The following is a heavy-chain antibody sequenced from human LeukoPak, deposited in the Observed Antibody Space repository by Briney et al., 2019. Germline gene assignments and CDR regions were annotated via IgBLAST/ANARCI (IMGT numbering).Heavy chain of an antibody. D-gene: IGHD6-13*01. CDR2: IIPIFGTA. CDR3: ARWPEQGAEYFQH. Sequence: SVKVSCKASGGTFSSYAISWVRQAPEQGLEWMGGIIPIFGTANYAQKFQGRVTITADESTSTAYMELSSLRSEDTAVYYCARWPEQGAEYFQHWGQGTLVTVSS. J-gene: IGHJ1*01. CDR1: GGTFSSYA. V-gene: IGHV1-69*01.